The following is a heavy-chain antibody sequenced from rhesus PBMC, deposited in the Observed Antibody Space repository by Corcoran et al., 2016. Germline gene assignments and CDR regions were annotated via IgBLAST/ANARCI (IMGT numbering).Heavy chain of an antibody. CDR2: IYRSSTRT. V-gene: IGHV4S10*01. CDR3: ARETLYGTSYLFDY. J-gene: IGHJ4*01. D-gene: IGHD4-29*01. CDR1: GGPISDRYR. Sequence: QVQLQESGPGVVKPSETLSLTCAVSGGPISDRYRWSWSRQPPGKGLEGNGYIYRSSTRTNDNPSLKRRVTISKATSKNQFSLKLSSVTAADTAVYYCARETLYGTSYLFDYWRQGVLVTVSS.